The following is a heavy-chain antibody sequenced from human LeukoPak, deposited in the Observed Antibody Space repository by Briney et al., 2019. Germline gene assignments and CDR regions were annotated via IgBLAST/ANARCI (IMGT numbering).Heavy chain of an antibody. D-gene: IGHD2-2*01. CDR3: AAVGYCSSTSCYGFDY. CDR2: IVVGSGNT. Sequence: ASVKVSCKASGFTFTSSAVQWVRQARGQRLAWIGWIVVGSGNTNYAQKFQERVTITRDMSTSTAYMELSSLRSEDTAVYYCAAVGYCSSTSCYGFDYWGQGTLVTVSS. V-gene: IGHV1-58*01. CDR1: GFTFTSSA. J-gene: IGHJ4*02.